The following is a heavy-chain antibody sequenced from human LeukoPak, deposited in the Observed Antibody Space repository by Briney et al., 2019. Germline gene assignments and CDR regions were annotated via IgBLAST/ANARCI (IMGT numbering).Heavy chain of an antibody. V-gene: IGHV1-24*01. D-gene: IGHD2-2*01. CDR2: FDPEDGET. CDR1: GYTLTELS. J-gene: IGHJ4*02. CDR3: ATDPKEGYCSSTSCYGDY. Sequence: ASVKVSCKVSGYTLTELSMHWVRQAPGKGLEWMGGFDPEDGETIYAQKFQGRVTMTEDTSTDTAYMELSSLRSEDTAVYYCATDPKEGYCSSTSCYGDYWGQGTLVTVSS.